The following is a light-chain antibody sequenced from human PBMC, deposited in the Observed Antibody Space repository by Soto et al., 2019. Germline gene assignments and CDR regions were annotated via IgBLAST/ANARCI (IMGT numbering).Light chain of an antibody. CDR1: SSNIGNYY. Sequence: QSVLTQPPSGSAPPGQRVTISCYGSSSNIGNYYVSWYQQFPGTAPKLLIYDNNMRPSGIPDRFSGSKSGTSATLGITGLQTGDEADYYCGTWDTSLSAVVFGGGTKVTVL. V-gene: IGLV1-51*01. CDR2: DNN. CDR3: GTWDTSLSAVV. J-gene: IGLJ2*01.